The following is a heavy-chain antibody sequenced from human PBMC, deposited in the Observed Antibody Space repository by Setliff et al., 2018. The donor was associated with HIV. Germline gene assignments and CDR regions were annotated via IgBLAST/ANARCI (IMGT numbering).Heavy chain of an antibody. V-gene: IGHV1-18*01. D-gene: IGHD3-22*01. J-gene: IGHJ3*02. CDR2: ISAYNGDT. CDR3: GAGGYQNVFDI. CDR1: GYTFSSYG. Sequence: ASVKVSCKASGYTFSSYGISWVRQAPGQGLEWVGWISAYNGDTKYAQKLQGRVTMTTDTSTSTAYMELRSLRSDDTAVYYCGAGGYQNVFDIWGQGTMVTVSS.